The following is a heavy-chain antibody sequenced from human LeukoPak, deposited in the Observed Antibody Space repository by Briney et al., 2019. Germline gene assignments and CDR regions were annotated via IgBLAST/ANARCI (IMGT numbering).Heavy chain of an antibody. CDR3: ANVVRYDNSGQNGFDI. CDR1: GFTFSSYG. D-gene: IGHD3-22*01. V-gene: IGHV3-30*02. Sequence: PGGSLRLSCAASGFTFSSYGMHWVRQAPGKGLEWVAFIRYDGNNKYYADSVKGRFTVSRDNSKNTLYLQMHSLRAEDTAVYYCANVVRYDNSGQNGFDIWGQGTMVTVSS. CDR2: IRYDGNNK. J-gene: IGHJ3*02.